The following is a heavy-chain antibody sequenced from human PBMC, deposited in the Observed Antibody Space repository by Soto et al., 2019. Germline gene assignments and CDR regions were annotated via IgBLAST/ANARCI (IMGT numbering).Heavy chain of an antibody. Sequence: PGGSLRLSCAASGFTFSSYWMSWVRQAPGKGLEWVANIKQDGSEKYYVDSVKGRFTISRDNAKNSLYLQMNSLRAEDTAVYYCARDSVVTAIENFDYWGQGTLVTVSS. CDR3: ARDSVVTAIENFDY. CDR2: IKQDGSEK. V-gene: IGHV3-7*01. CDR1: GFTFSSYW. D-gene: IGHD2-21*02. J-gene: IGHJ4*02.